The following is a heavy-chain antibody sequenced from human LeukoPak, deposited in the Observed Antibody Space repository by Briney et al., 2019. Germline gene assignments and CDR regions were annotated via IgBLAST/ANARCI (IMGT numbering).Heavy chain of an antibody. D-gene: IGHD6-13*01. CDR3: ARGYSSNWDHYYDY. CDR2: IKLDGRET. Sequence: PGGSLRLSCAASGFTFSTYWMSWVRQAPGKGLEWVANIKLDGRETYYVDSVKGRFTISRDNAKNSLYLQMNSPRAEDTAVYYCARGYSSNWDHYYDYWGQGTLVTVSS. CDR1: GFTFSTYW. J-gene: IGHJ4*02. V-gene: IGHV3-7*01.